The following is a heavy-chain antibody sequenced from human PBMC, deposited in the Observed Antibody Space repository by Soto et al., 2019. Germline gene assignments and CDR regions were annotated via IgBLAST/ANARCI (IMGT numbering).Heavy chain of an antibody. CDR3: ARGQEGVVATH. CDR1: GGSLSGYY. D-gene: IGHD5-12*01. V-gene: IGHV4-34*01. J-gene: IGHJ4*02. Sequence: QVQLQQWGAGLLKPSETLSLNCAVTGGSLSGYYWSWIRQPPGKGLEWIGEVKDGGHTNYSPSLRGXXPXSXXTSNRQFSLWLHSVTAADAGVYCCARGQEGVVATHWDQGSLVTVSS. CDR2: VKDGGHT.